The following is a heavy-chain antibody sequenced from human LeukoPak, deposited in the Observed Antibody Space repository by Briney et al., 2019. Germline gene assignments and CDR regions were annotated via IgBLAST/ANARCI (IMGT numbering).Heavy chain of an antibody. V-gene: IGHV3-20*04. CDR1: GFTFDDYG. D-gene: IGHD2-15*01. J-gene: IGHJ3*02. Sequence: GSLRLSCAVSGFTFDDYGISWVRQAPGKGLEWVSAFYWNGGSTVYPDSVKGRFTVSRDNPKNYLFLQMNSLRVEDTAVYYCARPRIVYSWGQGTMVTVSS. CDR3: ARPRIVYS. CDR2: FYWNGGST.